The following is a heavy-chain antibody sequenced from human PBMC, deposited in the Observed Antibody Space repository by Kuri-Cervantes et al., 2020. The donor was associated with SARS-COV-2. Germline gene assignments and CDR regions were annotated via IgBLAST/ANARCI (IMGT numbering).Heavy chain of an antibody. D-gene: IGHD1-26*01. V-gene: IGHV1-24*01. CDR2: FDPEDGET. Sequence: VSVKVSCKVSGYTLTELSMHWVRQAPGKGLEWMGGFDPEDGETIYAQKFQGRVTMTEDTSTDTAYMELSSLRSEDTAVYYCATARFQWELLPLSSWGQGTLVTVSS. J-gene: IGHJ5*02. CDR3: ATARFQWELLPLSS. CDR1: GYTLTELS.